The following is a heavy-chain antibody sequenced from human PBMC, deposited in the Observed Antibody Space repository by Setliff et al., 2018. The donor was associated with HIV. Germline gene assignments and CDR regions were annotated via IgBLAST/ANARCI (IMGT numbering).Heavy chain of an antibody. D-gene: IGHD3-22*01. V-gene: IGHV3-13*01. J-gene: IGHJ3*02. CDR1: GFTFSSYD. Sequence: GGSLRLSCAASGFTFSSYDMHWVRQATGKGLEWVSAIGTAGDTYYPGSVKGRFTISRENAKNSLYLQMNSLRAGDTAVYYCARARDSSGYYPGAFDIWGQGTMVPVSS. CDR3: ARARDSSGYYPGAFDI. CDR2: IGTAGDT.